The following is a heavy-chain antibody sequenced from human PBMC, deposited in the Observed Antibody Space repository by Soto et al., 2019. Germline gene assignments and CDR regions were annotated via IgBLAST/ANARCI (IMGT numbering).Heavy chain of an antibody. CDR1: GFTFSSYG. D-gene: IGHD3-9*01. CDR3: ARPHYDILTGYYEYYYYGMDV. CDR2: IWYDGSNK. V-gene: IGHV3-33*01. J-gene: IGHJ6*02. Sequence: PGGSLRLSCAASGFTFSSYGMHWVRQAPGKGLEWVAVIWYDGSNKYYADSVKGRFTISRDNSKNTLYLQMNSLRAEDTAVYYCARPHYDILTGYYEYYYYGMDVWGQGTTVTVSS.